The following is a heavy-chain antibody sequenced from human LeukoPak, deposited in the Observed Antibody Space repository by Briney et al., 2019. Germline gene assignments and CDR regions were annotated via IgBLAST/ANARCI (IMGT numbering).Heavy chain of an antibody. CDR3: ARGHFRLDY. CDR1: GGSISSGSYS. V-gene: IGHV4-30-2*01. Sequence: SETLSLTCAVSGGSISSGSYSWSWIRQPPGKGLEWIGYIYHSGSTYYNPSLKSRVTISVDTSKNQFSLKLSSVTAADTAVYYCARGHFRLDYWGQGTLVTVSS. J-gene: IGHJ4*02. CDR2: IYHSGST.